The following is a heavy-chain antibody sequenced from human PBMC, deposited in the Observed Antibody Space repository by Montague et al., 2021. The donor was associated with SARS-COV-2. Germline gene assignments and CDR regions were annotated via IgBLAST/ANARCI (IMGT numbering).Heavy chain of an antibody. CDR2: IYHRGST. V-gene: IGHV4-59*12. J-gene: IGHJ5*02. Sequence: SETLSLTCTVSGGSINNSYWSWIRQPPGKGLEWIGYIYHRGSTNYNPSLETRVIISVDLAKNQFSLTMSSVTAADTAVYYCAREDRWNWFDAWGQGTLVIVSS. D-gene: IGHD5-24*01. CDR3: AREDRWNWFDA. CDR1: GGSINNSY.